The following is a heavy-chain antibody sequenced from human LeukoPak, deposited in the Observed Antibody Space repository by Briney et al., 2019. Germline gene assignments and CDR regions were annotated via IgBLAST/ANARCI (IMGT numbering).Heavy chain of an antibody. CDR2: TYYRSKWYN. Sequence: SQTLSLTCAISGDSVSSNSAAWNWIRQSPSRGLEWVGRTYYRSKWYNDYALSVRGRITINPDTSKNQISLQLNSMTPEDTAVYYCTRGWNSFDYWGQGTLVTVSS. CDR3: TRGWNSFDY. V-gene: IGHV6-1*01. CDR1: GDSVSSNSAA. J-gene: IGHJ4*02. D-gene: IGHD1-1*01.